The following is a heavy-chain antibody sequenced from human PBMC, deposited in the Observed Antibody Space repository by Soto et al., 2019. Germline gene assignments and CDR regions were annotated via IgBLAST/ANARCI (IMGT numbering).Heavy chain of an antibody. J-gene: IGHJ5*02. V-gene: IGHV4-34*01. CDR2: INHSGST. D-gene: IGHD3-16*01. CDR1: GGSFSGYY. CDR3: ARGRLLRAYNWFDP. Sequence: SETLSLTCAVYGGSFSGYYWSWIRQPPGKGLEWIGEINHSGSTSYNPSLKSRVTISVDTSKNQFSLKLSSVTAADTAVYYCARGRLLRAYNWFDPWGQGTLVTVSS.